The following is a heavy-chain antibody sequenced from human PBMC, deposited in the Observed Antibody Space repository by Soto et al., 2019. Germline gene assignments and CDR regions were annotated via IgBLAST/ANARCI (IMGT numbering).Heavy chain of an antibody. V-gene: IGHV4-34*01. CDR3: ARAKITGLFDY. CDR1: GGSFRRYY. D-gene: IGHD2-8*02. Sequence: TETLSLTCAVSGGSFRRYYWTLVRQPPGTGPEWIGEINHSGSTNYNPSLKSRVTISVDTSKNQFSLKPTSVTAADTAVYYCARAKITGLFDYWGQGTLVTVS. CDR2: INHSGST. J-gene: IGHJ4*02.